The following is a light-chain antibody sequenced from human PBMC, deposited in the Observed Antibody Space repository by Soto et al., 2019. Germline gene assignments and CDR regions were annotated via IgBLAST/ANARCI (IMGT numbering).Light chain of an antibody. J-gene: IGKJ1*01. CDR2: AAS. V-gene: IGKV1-39*01. CDR3: QQRYSTTRT. CDR1: QSISSY. Sequence: DIQMTQSPSSLSASVGDRVTITCRASQSISSYLNWYQKKPGKDPKILIYAASSLQSGVPSRFSGSGSGTDFNLTISSLQTEDFATYYCQQRYSTTRTFGQGTKVDIK.